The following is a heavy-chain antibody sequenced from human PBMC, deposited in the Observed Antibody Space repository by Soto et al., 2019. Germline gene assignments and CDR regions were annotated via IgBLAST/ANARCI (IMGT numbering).Heavy chain of an antibody. Sequence: PLGSLRLSCAASGFTVISNYMNWVRQAPGKGLEWVSSIGGSVDRTHYADSVKGRFTVSRDNSRNTIYLQMNSLRVEDTAVYYCEIDLDGSVWFNWFDPWGQGTQVTVSS. CDR2: IGGSVDRT. J-gene: IGHJ5*02. V-gene: IGHV3-53*01. CDR3: EIDLDGSVWFNWFDP. CDR1: GFTVISNY. D-gene: IGHD2-15*01.